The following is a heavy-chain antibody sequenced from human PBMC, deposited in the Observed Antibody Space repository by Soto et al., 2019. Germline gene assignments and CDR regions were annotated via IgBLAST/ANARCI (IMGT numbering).Heavy chain of an antibody. J-gene: IGHJ3*02. CDR3: ARLGCGGDCYSGAFDI. Sequence: SETLSLTCAVYGVSFSGYYWSWIRQPPGQGLEWIGEINHSGSTNYNPSLKSRVTISVDTSKNQFSLKLSSVTAADTAVYYCARLGCGGDCYSGAFDIWGQGTMVT. CDR1: GVSFSGYY. D-gene: IGHD2-21*02. CDR2: INHSGST. V-gene: IGHV4-34*01.